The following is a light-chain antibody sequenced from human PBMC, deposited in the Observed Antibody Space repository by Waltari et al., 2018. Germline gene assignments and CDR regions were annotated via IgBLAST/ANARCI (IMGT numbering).Light chain of an antibody. Sequence: QSALTQPASVSGSPGQSITISCTGTSSDVGGYNYVSWYQQHPGKAPQLMIYDVSNRPSGVSSRFSGPKSGNTASLTISGLQAEDEADYYCSSYTTSSTRVFGGGTKLTVL. CDR2: DVS. V-gene: IGLV2-14*03. J-gene: IGLJ3*02. CDR3: SSYTTSSTRV. CDR1: SSDVGGYNY.